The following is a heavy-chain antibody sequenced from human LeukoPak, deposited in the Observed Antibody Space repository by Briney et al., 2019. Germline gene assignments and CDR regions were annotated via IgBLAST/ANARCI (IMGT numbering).Heavy chain of an antibody. V-gene: IGHV1-18*01. Sequence: VASVKVSCKASGYTFTSYGISWVRQAPGQGLEWMGWISAYNGNTNYAQKLQGRVTMTTDTSTSTAYMELRSLRSDDTDVYYCARGLGVLWFGEYGLDYWGQGTLVTVSS. CDR2: ISAYNGNT. CDR3: ARGLGVLWFGEYGLDY. J-gene: IGHJ4*02. D-gene: IGHD3-10*01. CDR1: GYTFTSYG.